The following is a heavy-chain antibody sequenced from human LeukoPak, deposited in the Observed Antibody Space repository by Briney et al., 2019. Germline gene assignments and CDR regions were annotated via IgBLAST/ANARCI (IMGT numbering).Heavy chain of an antibody. J-gene: IGHJ4*02. CDR2: IWYDGSNK. D-gene: IGHD3-22*01. Sequence: GGSLRLSCVASGFTFSSYGMHWVRQAPGKGLEWVAVIWYDGSNKYYADSVKGRFTISRDNSKNTLYLQMNSLRAEDTAVYYCARDTYYYDSSGYEFDYWGQGTLVTVSS. V-gene: IGHV3-33*08. CDR1: GFTFSSYG. CDR3: ARDTYYYDSSGYEFDY.